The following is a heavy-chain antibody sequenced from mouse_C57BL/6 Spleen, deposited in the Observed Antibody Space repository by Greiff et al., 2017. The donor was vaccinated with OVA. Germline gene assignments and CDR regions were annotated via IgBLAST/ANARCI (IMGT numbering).Heavy chain of an antibody. D-gene: IGHD1-1*01. Sequence: VQLQESGAELVKPGASVKMSCKASGYTFTTYPIEWMKQNHGKSLEWIGNFHPYNDDTKYNEKFKGKATLTVEKSSSTVYLELSRLTSDDSAVYYCARRGYGSSHWYFDVWGTGTTVTVSS. V-gene: IGHV1-47*01. CDR3: ARRGYGSSHWYFDV. CDR1: GYTFTTYP. J-gene: IGHJ1*03. CDR2: FHPYNDDT.